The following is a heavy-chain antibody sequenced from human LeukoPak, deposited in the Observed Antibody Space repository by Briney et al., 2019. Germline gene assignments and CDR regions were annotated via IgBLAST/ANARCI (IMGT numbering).Heavy chain of an antibody. J-gene: IGHJ4*02. V-gene: IGHV4-34*01. CDR2: INHSGST. CDR1: GGSISSYY. Sequence: PSETLSLTCTVSGGSISSYYWSWLRQPPGKGLEWIGEINHSGSTNYNPSLKSRVTISVDTSKNQFSLKLSSVTAAGTAVYYCASFLLAYCSGGSCHVDYWGQGTLVTVSS. D-gene: IGHD2-15*01. CDR3: ASFLLAYCSGGSCHVDY.